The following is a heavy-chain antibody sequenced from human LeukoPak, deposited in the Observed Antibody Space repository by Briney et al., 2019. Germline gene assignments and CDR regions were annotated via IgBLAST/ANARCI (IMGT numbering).Heavy chain of an antibody. J-gene: IGHJ4*02. CDR2: IFYSGST. D-gene: IGHD6-13*01. CDR1: GDSLSIYY. V-gene: IGHV4-59*01. Sequence: PSETLSLTCTVSGDSLSIYYWSWIREPPGKGLEWIADIFYSGSTNYNPSLKSRVTLSVDTSKNQVSLKLSSVTAADTAVYYCARAYTTSWYFDYWGQGTLVTVSS. CDR3: ARAYTTSWYFDY.